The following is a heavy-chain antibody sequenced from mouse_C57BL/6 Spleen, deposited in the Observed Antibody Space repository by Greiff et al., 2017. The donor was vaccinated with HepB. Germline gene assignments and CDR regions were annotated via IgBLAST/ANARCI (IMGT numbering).Heavy chain of an antibody. CDR1: GFPFSDYG. CDR2: ISSGSSTS. Sequence: EVKLVESGGGLVKPGGSLKLSCAASGFPFSDYGMHWVRQAPEKGLEGVAYISSGSSTSYYADTLKGRFTISSDNAKNTLFLQMTSRRSEDTAMYYCARSDDGYYVDYWGQGTTLTVSS. V-gene: IGHV5-17*01. D-gene: IGHD2-3*01. J-gene: IGHJ2*01. CDR3: ARSDDGYYVDY.